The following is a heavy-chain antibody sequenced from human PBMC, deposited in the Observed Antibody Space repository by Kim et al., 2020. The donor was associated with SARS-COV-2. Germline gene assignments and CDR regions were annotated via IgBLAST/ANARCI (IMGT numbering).Heavy chain of an antibody. CDR3: ARRDYYHYGTDL. V-gene: IGHV4-39*01. CDR2: IYYTGGT. Sequence: SETLSLTCTVSGGSISRSSYYWDWIRQPPGKGLEWIGNIYYTGGTYYNPSLKSRVTISVDTSKNQFSLKLSSVTAADTAIYYCARRDYYHYGTDLWGQGT. J-gene: IGHJ6*02. CDR1: GGSISRSSYY.